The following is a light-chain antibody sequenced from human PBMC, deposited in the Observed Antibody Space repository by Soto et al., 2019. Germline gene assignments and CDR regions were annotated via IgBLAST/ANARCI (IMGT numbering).Light chain of an antibody. CDR1: QSVSNY. CDR3: QQRSNWPPKT. Sequence: EIVLTQSPATLSFSPWERATLSSSSSQSVSNYLAWYQQKPGQAPRLLIYGVSSRATGIPDRFSGSGSGTDFTLTISSLEPEDFAVYYCQQRSNWPPKTFGQGTKVDIK. CDR2: GVS. J-gene: IGKJ1*01. V-gene: IGKV3-11*01.